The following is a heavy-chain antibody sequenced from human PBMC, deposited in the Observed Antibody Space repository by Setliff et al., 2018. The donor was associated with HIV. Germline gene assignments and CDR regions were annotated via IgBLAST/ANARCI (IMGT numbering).Heavy chain of an antibody. CDR3: ASSWSRIRYYGMDV. J-gene: IGHJ6*02. V-gene: IGHV1-8*01. D-gene: IGHD6-13*01. Sequence: GASVKVSCKPSGSTFSTYDINWVRQATGQGLEWMGWMNPNSGNTGYAQKFQVRVTMTRNTSISTAYMELSSLRSDDTAVYYCASSWSRIRYYGMDVWGQGTTVTVSS. CDR2: MNPNSGNT. CDR1: GSTFSTYD.